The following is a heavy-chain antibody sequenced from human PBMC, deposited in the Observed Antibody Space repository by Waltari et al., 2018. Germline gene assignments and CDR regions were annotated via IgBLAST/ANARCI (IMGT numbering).Heavy chain of an antibody. CDR3: AHRVLWRFDS. J-gene: IGHJ5*01. CDR2: IYGNDDK. Sequence: QITLKESGPTLVTPTQPLTLTCAFSGFSLTTSGVAVGWLRQPPGKALEWLALIYGNDDKRYSPSLKTRLTITRDTSKNQVVLTMTNMDPVDTATYYCAHRVLWRFDSWGQGTLVTVSS. V-gene: IGHV2-5*01. CDR1: GFSLTTSGVA. D-gene: IGHD2-21*01.